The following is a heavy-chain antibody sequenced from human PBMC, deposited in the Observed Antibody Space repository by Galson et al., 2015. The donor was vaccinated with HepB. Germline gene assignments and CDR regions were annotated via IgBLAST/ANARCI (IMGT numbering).Heavy chain of an antibody. J-gene: IGHJ4*02. Sequence: SETLSLTCTVSGGSISSSSYYWGWIRQPPGKGLEWIGSIYYSGSTYYNPSLKSRVTISVDTSKNQFSLELSSVTAADTAVYYCASGGRFLEWLPIDYWGQGTLVTVSS. D-gene: IGHD3-3*01. CDR2: IYYSGST. CDR1: GGSISSSSYY. V-gene: IGHV4-39*01. CDR3: ASGGRFLEWLPIDY.